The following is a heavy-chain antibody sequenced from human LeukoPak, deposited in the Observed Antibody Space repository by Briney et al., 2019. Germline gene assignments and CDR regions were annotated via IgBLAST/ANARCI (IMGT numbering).Heavy chain of an antibody. J-gene: IGHJ4*02. Sequence: GGSLRLSCAASGFTFSSYVVNWVRQAPGKGLEWVSAIGGSGGSTFYADSVKGRFTISRDNSKNTLYLQMGSLRAEDTAVYYCAKDRGRYYDSSGYYWGYYFDSWGQGILVIVSS. CDR1: GFTFSSYV. CDR3: AKDRGRYYDSSGYYWGYYFDS. CDR2: IGGSGGST. D-gene: IGHD3-22*01. V-gene: IGHV3-23*01.